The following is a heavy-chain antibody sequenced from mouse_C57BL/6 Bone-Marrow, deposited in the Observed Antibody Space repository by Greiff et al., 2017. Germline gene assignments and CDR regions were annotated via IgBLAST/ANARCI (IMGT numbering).Heavy chain of an antibody. V-gene: IGHV2-2*01. Sequence: VQLQQSGPGLVQPSQSLSITCTVSGFSLTSYGVHWVRQSPGKGLEWLGEIWSGGSTDYNAAFISRLSISKDNSKSQVFFKMNSLQADDTARYYGARDGDYYYGSSYYYAMDYWGQGTSVTVSS. J-gene: IGHJ4*01. CDR3: ARDGDYYYGSSYYYAMDY. CDR2: IWSGGST. D-gene: IGHD1-1*01. CDR1: GFSLTSYG.